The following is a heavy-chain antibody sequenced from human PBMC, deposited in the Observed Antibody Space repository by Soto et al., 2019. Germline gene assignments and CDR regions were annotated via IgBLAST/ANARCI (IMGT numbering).Heavy chain of an antibody. J-gene: IGHJ6*02. CDR2: MNPNSGNT. CDR3: ARVEVGFWSGPRYYYYYGMDV. D-gene: IGHD3-3*01. V-gene: IGHV1-8*01. CDR1: GYTFTSYD. Sequence: HVQLVQSGAEVKKPGASVKVSCKASGYTFTSYDINWVRQATGQGLEWMGWMNPNSGNTGYAQKFQGRVTMTRNTSISTAYMELSSLRSEDTAVYYCARVEVGFWSGPRYYYYYGMDVWGQGTTVTVSS.